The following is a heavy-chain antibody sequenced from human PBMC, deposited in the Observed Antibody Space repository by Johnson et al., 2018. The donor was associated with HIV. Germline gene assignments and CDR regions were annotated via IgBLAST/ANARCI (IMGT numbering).Heavy chain of an antibody. CDR1: GFTFSSYA. J-gene: IGHJ3*02. Sequence: VQLVESGGGVVQPGRSLRLSCGASGFTFSSYAMSWVRQAPGKGLEWVSAISGSGGSPYYADSVKGRFTISRDNSKNTLYLQMNSLRAEDTAVYYCAREVGNAGAFDIWGQGTMVTVSS. V-gene: IGHV3-23*04. CDR2: ISGSGGSP. D-gene: IGHD1-26*01. CDR3: AREVGNAGAFDI.